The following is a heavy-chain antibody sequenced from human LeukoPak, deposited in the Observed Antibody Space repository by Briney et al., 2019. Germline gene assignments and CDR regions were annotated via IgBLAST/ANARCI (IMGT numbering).Heavy chain of an antibody. CDR3: ARTQGVYYGGNSGAFDI. CDR1: GYTFSDYA. Sequence: AASVKVSCKASGYTFSDYAMHWVRQAPGQRFEWMGWIDAGNGDTRYSQKFQGRVTITSDTSASTAYMEVSSLRSEDTAVYHCARTQGVYYGGNSGAFDIWGQGTVVTVSS. CDR2: IDAGNGDT. D-gene: IGHD2-21*01. J-gene: IGHJ3*02. V-gene: IGHV1-3*01.